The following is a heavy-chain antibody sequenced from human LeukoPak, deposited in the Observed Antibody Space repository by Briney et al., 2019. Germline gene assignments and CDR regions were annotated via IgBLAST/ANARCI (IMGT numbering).Heavy chain of an antibody. D-gene: IGHD1-26*01. Sequence: SETLSLTCTVSGGSISSYYWSWIRQPPGKGLEWIGYIYYSGSTYYNPSLKTRVTLSIDTSKNQFSLKVSSVTAADTAVYYCARDIEAVGATLYFDYWGRGTLVTVSS. CDR3: ARDIEAVGATLYFDY. CDR2: IYYSGST. V-gene: IGHV4-59*01. CDR1: GGSISSYY. J-gene: IGHJ4*02.